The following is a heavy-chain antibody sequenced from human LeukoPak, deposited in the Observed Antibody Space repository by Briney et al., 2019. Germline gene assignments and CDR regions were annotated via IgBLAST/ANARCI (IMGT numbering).Heavy chain of an antibody. CDR2: ISGSGGST. J-gene: IGHJ6*03. CDR1: GFTFSSYA. V-gene: IGHV3-23*01. D-gene: IGHD3-3*01. CDR3: AKGSGPLGGYLDV. Sequence: PGGSLRLSCAASGFTFSSYAMSWVRQAPGKGLEWVSVISGSGGSTYYADSVRGRFTISRDNLKNTLDLQMNSLRVEDTAVYHCAKGSGPLGGYLDVWGKGTTITVSS.